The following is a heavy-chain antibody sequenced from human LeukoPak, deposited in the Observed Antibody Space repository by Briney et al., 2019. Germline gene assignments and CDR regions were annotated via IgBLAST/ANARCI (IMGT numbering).Heavy chain of an antibody. J-gene: IGHJ3*02. CDR2: IYYSGST. CDR1: GGSISTYY. Sequence: SETLSLTCTVSGGSISTYYWSWIRQPPGKGLEWIGYIYYSGSTNSNPSLKSRVTISVDTSKNQFSLKLTSVTAADTAVYYCARRDGGAAFDIWGQGTMVSVSS. D-gene: IGHD4-23*01. CDR3: ARRDGGAAFDI. V-gene: IGHV4-59*08.